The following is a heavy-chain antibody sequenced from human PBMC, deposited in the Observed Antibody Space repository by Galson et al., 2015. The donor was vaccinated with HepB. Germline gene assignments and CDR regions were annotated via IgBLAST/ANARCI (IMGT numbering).Heavy chain of an antibody. CDR2: IIPILGIA. CDR1: GGTFSSYA. CDR3: ARDVSPLGYMDV. D-gene: IGHD2-8*01. V-gene: IGHV1-69*04. Sequence: SVKVSCKASGGTFSSYAISWVRQAPGQGLEWMGRIIPILGIANYAQKFQGRVTITADKSTSTAYMELSSLRSEDTAVYYCARDVSPLGYMDVWGKGTTVTVSS. J-gene: IGHJ6*03.